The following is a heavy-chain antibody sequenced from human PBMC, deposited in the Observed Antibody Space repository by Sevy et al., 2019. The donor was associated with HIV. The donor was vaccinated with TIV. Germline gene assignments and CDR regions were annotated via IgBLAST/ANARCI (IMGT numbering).Heavy chain of an antibody. Sequence: ASVKVSCKASGGTFSSYGISWVRQAPGQELEWMGGIIPILGTVNYAQKFQGRVTITADESTKTAYMELSSLRSEDTAVYYCVRGGGNGWYYFDYWGQETLVTVSS. CDR2: IIPILGTV. V-gene: IGHV1-69*13. CDR3: VRGGGNGWYYFDY. D-gene: IGHD6-19*01. CDR1: GGTFSSYG. J-gene: IGHJ4*02.